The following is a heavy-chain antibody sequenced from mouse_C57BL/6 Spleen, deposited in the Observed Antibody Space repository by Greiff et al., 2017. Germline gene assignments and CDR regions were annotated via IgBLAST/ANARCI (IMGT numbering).Heavy chain of an antibody. V-gene: IGHV1-55*01. D-gene: IGHD1-1*01. J-gene: IGHJ3*01. CDR2: IYPGSGST. Sequence: VQLQQPGAELVKPGASVKMSCKASGYTFTSYWITWVKQRPGQGLEWIGDIYPGSGSTNYNEKFKSKATLTVDTSSSTAYMQLSSLTSEDSAVYYCAREDYYGSSPLFAYWGQGTLVTVSA. CDR1: GYTFTSYW. CDR3: AREDYYGSSPLFAY.